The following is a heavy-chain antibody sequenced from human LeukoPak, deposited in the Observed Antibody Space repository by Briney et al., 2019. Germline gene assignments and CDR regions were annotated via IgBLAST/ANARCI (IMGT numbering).Heavy chain of an antibody. V-gene: IGHV3-33*01. J-gene: IGHJ4*01. CDR3: ARDAQRGFDYSNSLKY. CDR2: IWSDGTNR. D-gene: IGHD4-11*01. CDR1: GFIFSHHG. Sequence: GGSLRLSCAASGFIFSHHGMHWVRQAPGQGLEWGAVIWSDGTNRFYADSVKGRLTISRDNSQNTVFLQMDSLRVKDTAIYYCARDAQRGFDYSNSLKYWGHGTLVTVSS.